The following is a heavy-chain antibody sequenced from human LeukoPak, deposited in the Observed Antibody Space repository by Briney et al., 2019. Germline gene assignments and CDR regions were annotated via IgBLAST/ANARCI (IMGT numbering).Heavy chain of an antibody. CDR3: ARDGATYYYYYGMDV. J-gene: IGHJ6*04. Sequence: GGSLRLSCAASGFTFSSYAMYWVRQAPGKGLEWVAFISYDGSNKYYADSVKGRFTISRDNSKNTLYLQMNSLRAEDTAVYYCARDGATYYYYYGMDVWGKGTTVTVSS. D-gene: IGHD1-26*01. CDR1: GFTFSSYA. V-gene: IGHV3-30*04. CDR2: ISYDGSNK.